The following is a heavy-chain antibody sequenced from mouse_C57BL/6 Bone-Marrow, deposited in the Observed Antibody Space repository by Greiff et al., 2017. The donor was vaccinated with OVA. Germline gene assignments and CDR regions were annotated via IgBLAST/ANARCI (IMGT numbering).Heavy chain of an antibody. V-gene: IGHV1-31*01. Sequence: VQLQQSGPELVKPGASVKISCKASGYSFTGYYMHWVKQSPGHILEWIGLIHPYSGSSSYNQKFKGKATLTVDKSSSPAYMELRSLTSEDSAVYDGARLIPFYYSMDYWGQGTSVTVSA. J-gene: IGHJ4*01. D-gene: IGHD2-4*01. CDR1: GYSFTGYY. CDR2: IHPYSGSS. CDR3: ARLIPFYYSMDY.